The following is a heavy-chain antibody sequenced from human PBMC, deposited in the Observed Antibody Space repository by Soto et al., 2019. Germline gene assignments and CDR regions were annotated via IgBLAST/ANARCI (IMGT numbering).Heavy chain of an antibody. CDR3: AGEDIVATKNDYGDSYY. V-gene: IGHV3-21*01. J-gene: IGHJ4*02. D-gene: IGHD5-12*01. Sequence: GGSLRLSCAASGFTFSSYSMNWVRQAPGKGLEWVSSISSSSSYIYYADSVKGRFTISRDNAKNSLYLQMNSLRAEDTAVYYCAGEDIVATKNDYGDSYYWGQGTLVTVSS. CDR2: ISSSSSYI. CDR1: GFTFSSYS.